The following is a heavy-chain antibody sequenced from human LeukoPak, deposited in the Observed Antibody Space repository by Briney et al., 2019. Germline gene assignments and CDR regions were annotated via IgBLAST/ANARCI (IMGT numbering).Heavy chain of an antibody. CDR3: ARGGVFRWFDP. CDR2: IYSGGST. CDR1: GFAVSSNY. Sequence: GSLRLSCAASGFAVSSNYMSWVRQAPGKGLEWVSVIYSGGSTYYADSAKGRFTISRDNSKNTLYLQMNSLRAEDTAVYYCARGGVFRWFDPWGQGTLVTVSS. V-gene: IGHV3-53*01. D-gene: IGHD2-8*01. J-gene: IGHJ5*02.